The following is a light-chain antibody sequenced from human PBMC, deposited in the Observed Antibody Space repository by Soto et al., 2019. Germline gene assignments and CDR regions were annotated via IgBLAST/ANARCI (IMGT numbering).Light chain of an antibody. CDR1: SSNIGAGYD. CDR3: TSFARGSTLV. Sequence: QSVLTQPPSLSGAPGQRVIISCTGSSSNIGAGYDVHWYQQLPGAAPQLLIFDNNYRPSGVPDRFSGSKSGTSAYLAITGLQAEDEADYYCTSFARGSTLVFGGGTKVTVL. V-gene: IGLV1-40*01. CDR2: DNN. J-gene: IGLJ3*02.